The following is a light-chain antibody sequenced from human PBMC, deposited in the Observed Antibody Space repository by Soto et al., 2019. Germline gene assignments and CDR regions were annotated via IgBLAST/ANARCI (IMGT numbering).Light chain of an antibody. Sequence: QSALTQPPSASGSPGQSVTISCTGTSSDVGGYNSVSWYQQHPGKAPKLMLYEVTKRPSGVPDRFSGSKSGNMASLTVSGLKAEDEADYYCSSYAGRNSMLFGGGTKLTV. CDR2: EVT. J-gene: IGLJ2*01. CDR1: SSDVGGYNS. CDR3: SSYAGRNSML. V-gene: IGLV2-8*01.